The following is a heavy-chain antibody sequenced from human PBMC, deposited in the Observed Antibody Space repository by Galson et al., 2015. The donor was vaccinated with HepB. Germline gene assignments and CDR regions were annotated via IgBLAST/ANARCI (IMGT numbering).Heavy chain of an antibody. J-gene: IGHJ4*02. V-gene: IGHV1-69*04. D-gene: IGHD3-10*01. CDR2: IIPILGIA. CDR1: GGTFSSYA. CDR3: ARVGGTGRYPFDY. Sequence: SVKVSCKASGGTFSSYAISWVRQAPGQGLEWMGRIIPILGIANYAQKFQGRVTITADKSTSTAYMELSSLKSEDTAVYYCARVGGTGRYPFDYWGQGTLVTVSS.